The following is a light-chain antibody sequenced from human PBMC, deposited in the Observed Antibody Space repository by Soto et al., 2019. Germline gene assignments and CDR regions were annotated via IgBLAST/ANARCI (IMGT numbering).Light chain of an antibody. CDR2: EVS. J-gene: IGLJ3*02. Sequence: QSALTQPASVSGSPGQSITISCTGTSSDVGAYNYVSWYQQHPGKAPKLMIYEVSNRPSGVSNRFSGSKSGNTASLTISGLQAEDEADYYCFSYTSSSTWVFGGGTQLTVL. CDR1: SSDVGAYNY. CDR3: FSYTSSSTWV. V-gene: IGLV2-14*01.